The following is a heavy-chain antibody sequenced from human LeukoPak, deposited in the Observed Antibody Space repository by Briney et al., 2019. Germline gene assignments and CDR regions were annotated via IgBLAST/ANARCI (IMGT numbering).Heavy chain of an antibody. CDR1: GFTFSSYS. CDR2: ISSSSSTI. V-gene: IGHV3-48*04. Sequence: GGSLRLSCAASGFTFSSYSMNWVRQAPGKGLEWVSYISSSSSTIYYADSVKGRFTISRDNAKNSLYLQMNSLRAEDTAVYYCARAGVVTGNNWFDPWGQGTLVTVSS. D-gene: IGHD3-3*01. J-gene: IGHJ5*02. CDR3: ARAGVVTGNNWFDP.